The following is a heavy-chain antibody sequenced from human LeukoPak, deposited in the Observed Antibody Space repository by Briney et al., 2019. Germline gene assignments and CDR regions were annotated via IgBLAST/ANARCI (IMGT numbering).Heavy chain of an antibody. V-gene: IGHV4-61*01. CDR3: ARVPRRCSGGSCYSFDY. Sequence: SETLSLTCTVSGGSVSSGSYYWSWIRQPPGKGLEWIGYIYYSGSTNYNPSLKSRVTISVDTSKNQFSLKLSSVTAADTAVYYCARVPRRCSGGSCYSFDYWGQGTLVTVSS. D-gene: IGHD2-15*01. J-gene: IGHJ4*02. CDR1: GGSVSSGSYY. CDR2: IYYSGST.